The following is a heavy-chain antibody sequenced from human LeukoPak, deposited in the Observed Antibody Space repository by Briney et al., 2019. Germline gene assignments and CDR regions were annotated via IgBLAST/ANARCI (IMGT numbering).Heavy chain of an antibody. CDR1: GGSISSYY. J-gene: IGHJ6*03. V-gene: IGHV4-4*09. Sequence: SETLSLTCTVSGGSISSYYWSWIRQPPGKGLEWIGYIYTSGSTNYNPSLKSRVTISVDTSKNQFSLKLSSVTAADTAVYYCARIGSPRGAGSGGYYYYYYMDVWGKGTTVTVSS. D-gene: IGHD1-26*01. CDR2: IYTSGST. CDR3: ARIGSPRGAGSGGYYYYYYMDV.